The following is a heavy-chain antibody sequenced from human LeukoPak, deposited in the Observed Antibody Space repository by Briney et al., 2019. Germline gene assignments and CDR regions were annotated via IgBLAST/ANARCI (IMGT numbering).Heavy chain of an antibody. J-gene: IGHJ4*02. CDR2: ISGSGGST. CDR3: ATHYYDSSAPVN. Sequence: GGSLRLSCAASRFTFSNYGMHWVRQAPGKGLEWVSAISGSGGSTYYADSVKGRFTISRDNSKNTLYLQMNSLRAEDTAVYYCATHYYDSSAPVNWGQGTLVTVSS. V-gene: IGHV3-23*01. D-gene: IGHD3-22*01. CDR1: RFTFSNYG.